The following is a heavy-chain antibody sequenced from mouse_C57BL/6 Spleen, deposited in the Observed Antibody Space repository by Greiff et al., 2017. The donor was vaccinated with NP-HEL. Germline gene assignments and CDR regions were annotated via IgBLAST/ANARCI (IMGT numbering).Heavy chain of an antibody. D-gene: IGHD1-1*01. CDR1: GYTFTDYY. CDR3: ARSPTEVAYYYDY. J-gene: IGHJ2*01. CDR2: INTNNGGT. Sequence: VQLQQSGPELVKPGASVKISCKASGYTFTDYYMNWVKQSHGKSLEWIGDINTNNGGTSYNQKLKGKATFTVDKSSSTAYMELRSLTSEDSAVYYCARSPTEVAYYYDYWGHGTTLTVSS. V-gene: IGHV1-26*01.